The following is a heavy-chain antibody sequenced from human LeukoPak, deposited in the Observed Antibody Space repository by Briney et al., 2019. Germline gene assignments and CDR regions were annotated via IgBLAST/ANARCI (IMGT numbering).Heavy chain of an antibody. Sequence: PGGSLRLSCAASGFTFSSYWMSWVRQAPGKGLEWAANIKQDGSEKYYVDSVKGRFTISRDNAKNSLYLQMNSLRAEDTAVYYCARDRRWLRLFDYWAREPWSPSPQ. D-gene: IGHD5-12*01. V-gene: IGHV3-7*01. J-gene: IGHJ4*02. CDR3: ARDRRWLRLFDY. CDR1: GFTFSSYW. CDR2: IKQDGSEK.